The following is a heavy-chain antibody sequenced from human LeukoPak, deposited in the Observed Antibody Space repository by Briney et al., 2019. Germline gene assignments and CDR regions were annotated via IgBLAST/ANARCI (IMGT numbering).Heavy chain of an antibody. Sequence: SEILSLTCAVYGGSFSGYYWSWIRQPPGKGLEWIGEIYHSGSTNYNPSLKSRVTISVDKSKNQFSLKLSSVTAADTAVYYCARMGPQYDIVATDYAFEWEPLEDYWGQGTLVTVSS. CDR3: ARMGPQYDIVATDYAFEWEPLEDY. V-gene: IGHV4-34*01. CDR1: GGSFSGYY. D-gene: IGHD5-12*01. J-gene: IGHJ4*02. CDR2: IYHSGST.